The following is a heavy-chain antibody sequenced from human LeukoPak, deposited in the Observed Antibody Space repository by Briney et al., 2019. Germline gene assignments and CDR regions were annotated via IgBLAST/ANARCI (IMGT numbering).Heavy chain of an antibody. Sequence: PGGSLRLSCAASGFTFSSYAMSWVRQAPGKGLEWVSAISGSGGSTYYADSVKGRFTIPRDNSKNTLYLQMNSLRAEDTAVYYCANSSDFWSGPSDYWGQGTLVTVSS. CDR2: ISGSGGST. D-gene: IGHD3-3*01. CDR1: GFTFSSYA. CDR3: ANSSDFWSGPSDY. V-gene: IGHV3-23*01. J-gene: IGHJ4*02.